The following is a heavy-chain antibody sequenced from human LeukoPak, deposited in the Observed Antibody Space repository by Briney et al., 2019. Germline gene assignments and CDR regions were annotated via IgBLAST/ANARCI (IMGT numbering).Heavy chain of an antibody. CDR1: GYTFTSYG. D-gene: IGHD3-3*01. V-gene: IGHV1-18*01. J-gene: IGHJ6*03. Sequence: ASVKVSCKASGYTFTSYGISWVRQAPGQGLEWIGWISVYYGKSNNTEKLQGRVTMTEDTSTDTAYMELSSLRSEDTAVYYCATVDFWSGRPGYYYYTDVWGKGTTVTVSS. CDR2: ISVYYGKS. CDR3: ATVDFWSGRPGYYYYTDV.